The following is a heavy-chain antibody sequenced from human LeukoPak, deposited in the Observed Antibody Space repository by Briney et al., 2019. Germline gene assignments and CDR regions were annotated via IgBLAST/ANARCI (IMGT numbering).Heavy chain of an antibody. V-gene: IGHV3-21*04. CDR3: ARSPHDYGDYHGDY. CDR1: GFTFSSYS. D-gene: IGHD4-17*01. Sequence: GGSLRLSCAASGFTFSSYSMNWVRQAPGKGLEWVSSISSSSSYIYYADSVKGRFTISRDNSKNTLYLQMNSLRAEDTAVYYCARSPHDYGDYHGDYWGQGTLVTVSS. CDR2: ISSSSSYI. J-gene: IGHJ4*02.